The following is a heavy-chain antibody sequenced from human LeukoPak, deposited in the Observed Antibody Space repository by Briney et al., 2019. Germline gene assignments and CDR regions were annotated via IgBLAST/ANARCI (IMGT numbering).Heavy chain of an antibody. J-gene: IGHJ1*01. CDR3: AREGFPPGVLH. D-gene: IGHD2-2*01. CDR2: IKLDGSDK. Sequence: GGSLRLSCEASGFTFSIYWMSWVRQAPGKGPECVANIKLDGSDKYYVDSMKGRFTISRDNAKNSLYLQMNNLRAEDTAVYYCAREGFPPGVLHWGQGTLVTVSS. V-gene: IGHV3-7*01. CDR1: GFTFSIYW.